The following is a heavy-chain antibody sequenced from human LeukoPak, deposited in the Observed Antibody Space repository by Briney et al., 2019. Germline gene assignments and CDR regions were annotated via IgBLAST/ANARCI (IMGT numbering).Heavy chain of an antibody. J-gene: IGHJ4*02. V-gene: IGHV4-59*01. Sequence: SETLSLTCAVYGGSFSGYYWSWIRQPPGKGLEWIGYVYRSGNTNYNPSLKSRVTISVDTSKNQFSLKLNSVTAADTAVYFCARSANSYDDFDYWGQGSLVTVSS. CDR3: ARSANSYDDFDY. CDR1: GGSFSGYY. CDR2: VYRSGNT. D-gene: IGHD5-12*01.